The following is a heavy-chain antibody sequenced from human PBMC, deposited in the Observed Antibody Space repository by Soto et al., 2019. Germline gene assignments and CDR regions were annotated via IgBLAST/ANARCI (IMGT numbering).Heavy chain of an antibody. CDR2: IIPIFGTA. CDR1: GGTFSSYA. D-gene: IGHD3-9*01. Sequence: ASVKVSCKASGGTFSSYAISWVRQAPGQGLEWMGGIIPIFGTANYAQKFQGRVTITRDTSASTAYMELSSLRSEDTAVYYCARGTDYDILTGYSPYFDYWGQGTLVTVSS. J-gene: IGHJ4*02. V-gene: IGHV1-69*05. CDR3: ARGTDYDILTGYSPYFDY.